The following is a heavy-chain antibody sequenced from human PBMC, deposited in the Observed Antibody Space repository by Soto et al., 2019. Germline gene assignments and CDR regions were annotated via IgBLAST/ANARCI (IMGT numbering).Heavy chain of an antibody. Sequence: QVQLVQSGAEVKKPGASVKVSCKASGYTFTSYGVSWVRQAPGQGLEWMGWISPYNGNTNYAQKLQGRVTMSIDTYTSTAYRELRGLRADDTAVYFCARGGQGYCNSGSCPAHWFAPWGRGTPITVSS. CDR2: ISPYNGNT. CDR1: GYTFTSYG. D-gene: IGHD2-15*01. J-gene: IGHJ5*02. CDR3: ARGGQGYCNSGSCPAHWFAP. V-gene: IGHV1-18*01.